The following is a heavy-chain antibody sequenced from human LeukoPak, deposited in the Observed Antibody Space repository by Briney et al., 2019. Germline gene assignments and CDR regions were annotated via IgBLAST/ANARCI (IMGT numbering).Heavy chain of an antibody. CDR2: IYTSGST. J-gene: IGHJ6*03. Sequence: SETLSLTCTVSGGSISSYYWSWIRQPAGKGLEWIGRIYTSGSTNYNPSLKSRVTMSLDTSKNHFSLKLTSVTAADTADYYCARDRVDSSYGYYYYYMDVWGKGTTVTISS. D-gene: IGHD5-18*01. CDR1: GGSISSYY. CDR3: ARDRVDSSYGYYYYYMDV. V-gene: IGHV4-4*07.